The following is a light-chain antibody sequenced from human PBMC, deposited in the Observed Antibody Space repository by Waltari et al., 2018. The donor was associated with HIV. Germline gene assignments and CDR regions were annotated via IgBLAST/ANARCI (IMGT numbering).Light chain of an antibody. V-gene: IGKV3-15*01. CDR1: QSVGSN. Sequence: ETVMTQSPATLSGSPGERATLSCRASQSVGSNLAWYQQQPGQAPRLLIYGASTRATGIPARFSGSGSGTEFTLTISSLQSEDFAVYYCQQYNNWPPLTFGGGTKVEIK. CDR3: QQYNNWPPLT. CDR2: GAS. J-gene: IGKJ4*01.